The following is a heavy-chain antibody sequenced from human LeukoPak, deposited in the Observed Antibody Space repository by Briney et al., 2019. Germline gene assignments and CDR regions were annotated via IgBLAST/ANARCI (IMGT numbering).Heavy chain of an antibody. Sequence: ASVKVSCKASGYTFTSNYIHWVRQAPGQGLEWMGMIYPRDGSTCYAQKFQGRVTVTRDTSTSTVHMELSGLRSEDTAVYYCARDQEGFDYWGQRTLVTVSS. CDR1: GYTFTSNY. CDR3: ARDQEGFDY. CDR2: IYPRDGST. V-gene: IGHV1-46*01. J-gene: IGHJ4*02.